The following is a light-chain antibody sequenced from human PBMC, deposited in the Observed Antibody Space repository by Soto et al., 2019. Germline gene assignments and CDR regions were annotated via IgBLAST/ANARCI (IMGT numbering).Light chain of an antibody. CDR2: GAS. CDR1: QSVSSSY. J-gene: IGKJ1*01. Sequence: EIVLTQSPGTLSLSPGERATLSCRASQSVSSSYLAWYQQKPGQAPRLLIYGASSRATGVPDRFSGSGSGTDFTLTISRREPEDFAVYYWQQYGNSPWTFGRGTKVEIK. CDR3: QQYGNSPWT. V-gene: IGKV3-20*01.